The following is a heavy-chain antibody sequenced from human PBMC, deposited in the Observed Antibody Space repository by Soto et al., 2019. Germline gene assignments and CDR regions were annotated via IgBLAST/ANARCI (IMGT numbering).Heavy chain of an antibody. Sequence: GGSLRLSCAASGFTFSSHAMNWVRQAPGKGPEWVSSITSISDYIYYADSVKDRFTISRDNAKNSLYLQMSSLRAEDTAVYYCARDSVFGRGQVDPHVMDVWGQGTTVTVSS. CDR2: ITSISDYI. D-gene: IGHD3-3*01. CDR1: GFTFSSHA. J-gene: IGHJ6*02. CDR3: ARDSVFGRGQVDPHVMDV. V-gene: IGHV3-21*01.